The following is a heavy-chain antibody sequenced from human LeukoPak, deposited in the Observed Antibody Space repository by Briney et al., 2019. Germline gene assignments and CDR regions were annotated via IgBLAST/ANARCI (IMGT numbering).Heavy chain of an antibody. CDR3: AKIGGWLQITDY. CDR1: GFTFDDYA. Sequence: GAPRLSCAASGFTFDDYAMHWVRQAPGKGLEWVSLITGDGSSTYYADSVKGRFTISRDNSKNSLYLQMNSLRTEDTALYYCAKIGGWLQITDYWGQGTLVTVSS. J-gene: IGHJ4*02. D-gene: IGHD5-24*01. V-gene: IGHV3-43*02. CDR2: ITGDGSST.